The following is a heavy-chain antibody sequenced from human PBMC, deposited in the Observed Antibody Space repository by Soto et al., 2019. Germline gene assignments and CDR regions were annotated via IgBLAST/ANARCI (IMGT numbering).Heavy chain of an antibody. CDR3: ARRGTYSSGWDY. J-gene: IGHJ4*02. D-gene: IGHD6-19*01. V-gene: IGHV3-23*01. Sequence: PGGSLRLSCAASGFTFSGYVMTWVRQAPGKGLEWVSSISGSGGTTYDADSVKGQVTISTDKSITTAYLQWSSLKASDTAMYYCARRGTYSSGWDYWGQGTLVTVSS. CDR1: GFTFSGYV. CDR2: ISGSGGTT.